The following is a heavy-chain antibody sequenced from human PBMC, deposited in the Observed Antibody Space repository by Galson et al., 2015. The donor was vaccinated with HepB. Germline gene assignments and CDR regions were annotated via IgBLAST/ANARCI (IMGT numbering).Heavy chain of an antibody. CDR3: ARGTYYDILTGYYDEAGFDY. CDR1: GFTFSSYW. Sequence: LRLSCAASGFTFSSYWMSWVRQAPGKGLEWVANIKQDGSEKYYVDSVKGRFTISRDNAKNSLYLQMNSLRAEDTAVYYCARGTYYDILTGYYDEAGFDYWGQGTLVTVSS. D-gene: IGHD3-9*01. J-gene: IGHJ4*02. CDR2: IKQDGSEK. V-gene: IGHV3-7*01.